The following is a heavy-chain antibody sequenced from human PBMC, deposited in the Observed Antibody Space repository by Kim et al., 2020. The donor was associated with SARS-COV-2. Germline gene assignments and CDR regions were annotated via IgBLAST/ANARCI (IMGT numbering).Heavy chain of an antibody. Sequence: SETLSLTCTVSGGSISSYYWSWIRQPPGKGLEWIGYIYYSGSTNYNPSLKSRVTISVDTSKNQFSLKLSSVTAADTALYYCARQTYYTIAVTYYYYYMDVWGKGTTVTVSS. J-gene: IGHJ6*03. V-gene: IGHV4-59*08. CDR2: IYYSGST. CDR3: ARQTYYTIAVTYYYYYMDV. CDR1: GGSISSYY. D-gene: IGHD6-19*01.